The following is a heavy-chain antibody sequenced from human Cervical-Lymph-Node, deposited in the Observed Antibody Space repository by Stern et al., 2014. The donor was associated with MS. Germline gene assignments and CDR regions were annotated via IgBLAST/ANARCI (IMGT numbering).Heavy chain of an antibody. J-gene: IGHJ4*02. CDR3: TTAPPKWLRGG. CDR1: GFTFSHAW. CDR2: IKSKTDGGTT. Sequence: EEQLAASGGALVKPGGALRLSRAASGFTFSHAWMSWVRQAPGKGLQCVGRIKSKTDGGTTDYAAPVKGRFTISRDDSKNTLFLQMNSLKTEDTAVYYCTTAPPKWLRGGWGQGTLVTVSS. V-gene: IGHV3-15*02. D-gene: IGHD5-12*01.